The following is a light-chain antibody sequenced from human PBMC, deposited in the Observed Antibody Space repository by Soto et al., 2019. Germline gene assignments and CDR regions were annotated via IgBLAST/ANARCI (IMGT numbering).Light chain of an antibody. CDR1: QSVSGY. CDR2: ADS. V-gene: IGKV3-11*01. CDR3: QQRYNWPIT. Sequence: EIVLTQSPTTLSFSPGETATLSCRASQSVSGYIGWYQQKPGQAPRLLIYADSNRATGIPARFSGSGSGTDFTLTISSLEPEDFSVYYCQQRYNWPITFSQGTRLEIK. J-gene: IGKJ5*01.